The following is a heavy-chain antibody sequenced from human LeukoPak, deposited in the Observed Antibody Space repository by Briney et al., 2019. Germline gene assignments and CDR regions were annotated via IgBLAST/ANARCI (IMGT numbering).Heavy chain of an antibody. CDR2: INPNSGGT. Sequence: ASVKVSCKASGYTFTGYYMHWVRQAPGQGLEWMGRINPNSGGTNYAQKFQGRVTMTRDTSVSTAYTELSRLRSDDTAVYYCARRTIGRCTNGVCPSYYYYGMDVWGQGTTVTVSS. J-gene: IGHJ6*02. D-gene: IGHD2-8*01. CDR1: GYTFTGYY. V-gene: IGHV1-2*06. CDR3: ARRTIGRCTNGVCPSYYYYGMDV.